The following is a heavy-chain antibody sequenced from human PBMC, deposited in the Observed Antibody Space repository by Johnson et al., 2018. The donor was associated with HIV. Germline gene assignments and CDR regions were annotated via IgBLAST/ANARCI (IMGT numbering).Heavy chain of an antibody. J-gene: IGHJ3*02. V-gene: IGHV3-33*06. D-gene: IGHD6-13*01. Sequence: QVQLVESGGGVVQPGRSLRLSCAASGFTFSTYGMHWVRQAPGKGLEWVAVMWYAGSNNYYADSVKGRFTISRDNSKTTLYLQMNSLRAEDTAVYYCAKDQWSSSWTNDAFDIWGQGTMVTVSS. CDR3: AKDQWSSSWTNDAFDI. CDR1: GFTFSTYG. CDR2: MWYAGSNN.